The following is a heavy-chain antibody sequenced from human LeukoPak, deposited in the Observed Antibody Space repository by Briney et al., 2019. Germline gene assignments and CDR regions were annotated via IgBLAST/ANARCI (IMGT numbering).Heavy chain of an antibody. CDR2: IDRDGSRI. D-gene: IGHD2-15*01. J-gene: IGHJ4*02. CDR1: GFTFSSYW. Sequence: GGSLRLSCAVSGFTFSSYWMHWVRQAPGKGLVWVSRIDRDGSRINYADSVKGRFTISRDNGKNTLFLQMNSLRAEDAAVYYCARVDCSGGSCLVGDYWGQGTLVTVSS. V-gene: IGHV3-74*01. CDR3: ARVDCSGGSCLVGDY.